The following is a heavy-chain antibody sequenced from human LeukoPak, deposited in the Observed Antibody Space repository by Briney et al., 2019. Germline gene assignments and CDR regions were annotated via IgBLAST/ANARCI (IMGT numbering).Heavy chain of an antibody. CDR1: RFTFSSYA. CDR3: AKEGFTMDLDY. D-gene: IGHD3-10*01. V-gene: IGHV3-23*01. Sequence: GGSLRLSCAASRFTFSSYAMGWVRQVPGKGLEWVSAISGSGGATYYADSVKGRFTISRDNSKNTLYLQMNSLRAEDTAVYYCAKEGFTMDLDYWGQGTLVTVSS. CDR2: ISGSGGAT. J-gene: IGHJ4*02.